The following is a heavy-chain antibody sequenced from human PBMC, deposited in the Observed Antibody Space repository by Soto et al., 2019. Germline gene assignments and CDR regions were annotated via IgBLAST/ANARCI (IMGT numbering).Heavy chain of an antibody. D-gene: IGHD2-2*01. V-gene: IGHV3-9*01. Sequence: EVQLVESGGGLVQPGRSLRLSCAASGFTFDDYAMHWVRQAPGKGLEWVSGISWNSGSIGYADSVKGRFTISRDNAKNSPYLQMNSLRAEDTALYYCAKAFYCSRTSCYPLEYWGQGTLVTVSS. CDR1: GFTFDDYA. J-gene: IGHJ4*02. CDR2: ISWNSGSI. CDR3: AKAFYCSRTSCYPLEY.